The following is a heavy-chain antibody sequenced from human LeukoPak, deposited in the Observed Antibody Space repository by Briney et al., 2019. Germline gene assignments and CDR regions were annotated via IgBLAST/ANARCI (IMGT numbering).Heavy chain of an antibody. D-gene: IGHD3-16*01. J-gene: IGHJ3*02. CDR2: IYYTGTT. CDR1: GGSITSSSYY. CDR3: VRHLGANAFTI. V-gene: IGHV4-39*01. Sequence: PSETLSLTCTVSGGSITSSSYYWGWIRQPPGKGLEWIASIYYTGTTYYYPSLTSRGTISLDTSNNQFSLRLTSVTAADTAVYYCVRHLGANAFTIWGQGTMVTVSS.